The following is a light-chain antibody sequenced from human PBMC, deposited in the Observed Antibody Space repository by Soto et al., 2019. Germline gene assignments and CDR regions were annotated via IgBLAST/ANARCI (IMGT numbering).Light chain of an antibody. CDR1: QSISSW. V-gene: IGKV1-5*01. CDR3: QQYNSHGT. CDR2: DAS. J-gene: IGKJ1*01. Sequence: DIQMTQSPSTLSASVGDRVTITCRASQSISSWLAWYQQKPGKAPKLLIYDASSLESGVPSRFSCSGSGTEFTLTISSLQPDDFATYYCQQYNSHGTFGQGTKVEIK.